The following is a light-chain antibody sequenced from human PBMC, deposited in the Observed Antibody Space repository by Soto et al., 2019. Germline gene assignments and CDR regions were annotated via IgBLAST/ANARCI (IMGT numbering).Light chain of an antibody. V-gene: IGKV3-20*01. J-gene: IGKJ5*01. CDR2: GAS. Sequence: ELVLTQSPGTLSLSPGERATPSCRAGQRVNSNYLAWYQQRPGQPPRLLISGASSRATDTPDRFSGSGSGTDFTLTIAGLEPADSAVYYCQQYSSSPITFGQGTRLEIK. CDR1: QRVNSNY. CDR3: QQYSSSPIT.